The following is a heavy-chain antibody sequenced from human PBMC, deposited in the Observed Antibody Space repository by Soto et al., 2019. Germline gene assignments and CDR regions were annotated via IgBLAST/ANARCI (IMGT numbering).Heavy chain of an antibody. CDR2: IWYDGSNK. Sequence: QVQLVESGGGVVQPGRSLRLSCAASGFTFSSYGMHWVRQAPGKGLEWVAVIWYDGSNKYYADSVKGRFTISRDNSKNTLSRQMNSLSGEDMAVYFCARSGTLRFLEWVADYWGQGTLVTVSS. CDR3: ARSGTLRFLEWVADY. J-gene: IGHJ4*02. V-gene: IGHV3-33*01. D-gene: IGHD3-3*01. CDR1: GFTFSSYG.